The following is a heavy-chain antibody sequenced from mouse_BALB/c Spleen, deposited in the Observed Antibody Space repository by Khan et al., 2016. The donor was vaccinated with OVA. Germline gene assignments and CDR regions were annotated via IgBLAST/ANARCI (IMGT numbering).Heavy chain of an antibody. CDR3: ARPPYVSYVMVY. J-gene: IGHJ4*01. V-gene: IGHV9-3-1*01. D-gene: IGHD1-1*01. Sequence: QIQLVQSGPELKKPGETVKISCKASGYTFTNYGLNWVKQAPGKGLQWMGWINTNTGEPTYAVDFKGRFAFSLETSASTAYLQINNLKNEDTATYCCARPPYVSYVMVYWGQGTSVTVSS. CDR1: GYTFTNYG. CDR2: INTNTGEP.